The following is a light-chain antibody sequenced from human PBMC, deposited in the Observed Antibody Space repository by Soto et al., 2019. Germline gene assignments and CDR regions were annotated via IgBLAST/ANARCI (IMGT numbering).Light chain of an antibody. J-gene: IGKJ5*01. V-gene: IGKV3-15*01. CDR1: QSVSRS. Sequence: EIMMTQSPATLSVSPGESAALSCRASQSVSRSLAWYQQKPGQPPRLLIYGASTRATDIPARFSGSGSGTEFTLTISSLQSEDFAVYYCQQYNNWHTITFGHGTRLEIK. CDR3: QQYNNWHTIT. CDR2: GAS.